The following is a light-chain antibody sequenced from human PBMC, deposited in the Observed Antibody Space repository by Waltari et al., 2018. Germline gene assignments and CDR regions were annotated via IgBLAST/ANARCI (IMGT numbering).Light chain of an antibody. J-gene: IGLJ7*01. V-gene: IGLV1-51*02. Sequence: QSVLTQPPSVSAAPGQRVTISCSGGSSNIGTHYVSWYRQFPGTAPKLLSYEDSERPSGIPGRFSGSKSGTSATLDITGLQAGDEADYYCGTWDSSLSGAVFGGGTHLTVL. CDR2: EDS. CDR1: SSNIGTHY. CDR3: GTWDSSLSGAV.